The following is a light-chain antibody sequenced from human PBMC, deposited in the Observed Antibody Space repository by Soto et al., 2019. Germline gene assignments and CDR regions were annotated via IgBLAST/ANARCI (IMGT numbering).Light chain of an antibody. CDR3: QHYNSSSFT. Sequence: DVQMTQSPYTLSASVGDRVTISCRASQSISNWLAWYQQKPGKAPKLLIYDASTLESGVPSRFSGSGSGTEFTLTITSLQPDDFATYHSQHYNSSSFTSGPGTKVAI. CDR1: QSISNW. V-gene: IGKV1-5*01. CDR2: DAS. J-gene: IGKJ3*01.